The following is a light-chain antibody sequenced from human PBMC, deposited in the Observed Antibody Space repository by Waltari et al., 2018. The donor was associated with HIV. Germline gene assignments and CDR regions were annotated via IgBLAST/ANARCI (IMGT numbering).Light chain of an antibody. CDR1: SSDVGNYNR. CDR3: SSNTSSTSVV. J-gene: IGLJ2*01. CDR2: DVR. V-gene: IGLV2-18*02. Sequence: QSALTQPPSLSGSPGQSVTISCHGTSSDVGNYNRISWVQQPPGTAPKLMIYDVRNRPSGVPDRFSGSKSNNTASLTISGLQAEDEADYYCSSNTSSTSVVFGGGTKLTVL.